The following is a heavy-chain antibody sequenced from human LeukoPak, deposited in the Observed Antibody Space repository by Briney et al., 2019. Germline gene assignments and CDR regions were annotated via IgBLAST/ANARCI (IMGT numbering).Heavy chain of an antibody. Sequence: PGGSLRLSCAASGFTFSSYAMTWVRQAPGKGLEWVSGISASGGTTYYADSVKGRFTISRDNSKNTLYLQMNSLRAEDTAVYYCARDQDGTLDYYYYGMDVWGQGTTVTVSS. CDR2: ISASGGTT. CDR3: ARDQDGTLDYYYYGMDV. J-gene: IGHJ6*02. CDR1: GFTFSSYA. V-gene: IGHV3-23*01.